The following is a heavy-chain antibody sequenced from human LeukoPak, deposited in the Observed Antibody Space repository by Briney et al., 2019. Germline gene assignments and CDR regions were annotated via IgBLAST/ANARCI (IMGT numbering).Heavy chain of an antibody. V-gene: IGHV3-15*01. CDR1: GFTFSNAW. J-gene: IGHJ1*01. Sequence: GGSLRLSCAASGFTFSNAWMSWVRQAPGKGLEWVGRIKSKTDGGTTDYAAPVKGRFTISRDNAKNSLYLQMNSLRAEDTAVYYCARGPYSGSYAEYFQHWGQGTLVTVSS. CDR3: ARGPYSGSYAEYFQH. CDR2: IKSKTDGGTT. D-gene: IGHD1-26*01.